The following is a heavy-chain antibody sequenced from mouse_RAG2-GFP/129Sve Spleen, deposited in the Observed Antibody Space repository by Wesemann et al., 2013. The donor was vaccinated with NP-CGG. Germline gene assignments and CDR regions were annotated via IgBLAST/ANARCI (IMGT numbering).Heavy chain of an antibody. D-gene: IGHD2-1*01. Sequence: EVQLVESGGGLVKPGGSLKLSCAASGFAFSSYDMSWVRQTPEKRLEWVAYISSGGGSTYYPDTVKGRFTISRDNAKNTLYLQMSSLKSEDTAMYYCAREGNLYAMDYWGGSRGTSVTVSS. V-gene: IGHV5-12-1*01. J-gene: IGHJ4*01. CDR2: ISSGGGST. CDR1: GFAFSSYD. CDR3: AREGNLYAMDY.